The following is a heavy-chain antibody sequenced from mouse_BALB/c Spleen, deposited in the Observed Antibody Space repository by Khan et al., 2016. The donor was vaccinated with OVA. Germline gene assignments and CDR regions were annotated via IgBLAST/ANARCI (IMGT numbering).Heavy chain of an antibody. J-gene: IGHJ3*01. Sequence: VQLQQSGPGLVKPSQSLSLTCTVTGFSITSDYAWNWIRQFPENKLDWMGYISYSGTTSYHPSLKSRISITRDTSKNQFFLQLNSVTTEDTATXYCARGRSYWGQGTLVTVSA. CDR2: ISYSGTT. CDR1: GFSITSDYA. V-gene: IGHV3-2*02. CDR3: ARGRSY.